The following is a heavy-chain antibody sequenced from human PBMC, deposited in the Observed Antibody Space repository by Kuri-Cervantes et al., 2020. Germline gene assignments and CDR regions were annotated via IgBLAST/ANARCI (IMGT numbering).Heavy chain of an antibody. CDR3: ARRDTAMVPFDY. D-gene: IGHD5-18*01. V-gene: IGHV4-34*01. CDR1: GGSFSGYY. CDR2: INHSGSS. J-gene: IGHJ4*02. Sequence: ESLKISCAVYGGSFSGYYWSWIRQPPGKGLEWIGKINHSGSSNYNPSLKSRVTISVDTSKNQFSLKLSSVTAADTAVYYCARRDTAMVPFDYWGQGTLVTVSS.